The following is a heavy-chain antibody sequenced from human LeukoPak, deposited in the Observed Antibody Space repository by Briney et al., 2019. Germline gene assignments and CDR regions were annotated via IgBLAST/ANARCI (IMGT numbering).Heavy chain of an antibody. CDR2: ISSSGSTI. D-gene: IGHD6-6*01. CDR3: ARARQLVRSYYYGMDV. CDR1: GFAFSDYY. J-gene: IGHJ6*02. Sequence: GGSLRLSCAASGFAFSDYYMSWIRQAPGKGLEWVSYISSSGSTIYYADSVKGRFTISRDNAKNSLYLQMYSLRAEDTAVYYCARARQLVRSYYYGMDVWGQGTTVTVSS. V-gene: IGHV3-11*01.